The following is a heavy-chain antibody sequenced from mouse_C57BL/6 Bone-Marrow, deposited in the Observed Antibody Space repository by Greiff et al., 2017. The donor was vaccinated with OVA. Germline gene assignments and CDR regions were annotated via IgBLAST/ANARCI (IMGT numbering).Heavy chain of an antibody. CDR3: AGYYSNCGGFGMDY. Sequence: QVQLQQPGAELVKPGASVKLSCKASGYTFTSYWMHWVKQRPGQGLEWIGMIHPNSGSTNYNEKFKSKATLTVDKSSSTAYMQLSSLTSEDSAVYYCAGYYSNCGGFGMDYWGRGTSVTVSS. V-gene: IGHV1-64*01. CDR2: IHPNSGST. D-gene: IGHD2-5*01. J-gene: IGHJ4*01. CDR1: GYTFTSYW.